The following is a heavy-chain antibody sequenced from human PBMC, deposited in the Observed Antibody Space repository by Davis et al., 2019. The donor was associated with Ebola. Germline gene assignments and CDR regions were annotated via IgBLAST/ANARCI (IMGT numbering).Heavy chain of an antibody. V-gene: IGHV1-2*02. CDR2: INPNSGGT. Sequence: ASAKVSCKASGYTFIGYYTQWVRQAPGQGLEWMGWINPNSGGTNYAQKFQGRVTMTSDTSISTAYMELSSLRSDDTAVYYCAREFYGSGNPPNYWGQGTLVTVSS. CDR3: AREFYGSGNPPNY. D-gene: IGHD3-10*01. CDR1: GYTFIGYY. J-gene: IGHJ4*02.